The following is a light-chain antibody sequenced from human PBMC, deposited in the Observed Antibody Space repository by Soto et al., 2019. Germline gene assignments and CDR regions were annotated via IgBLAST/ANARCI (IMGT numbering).Light chain of an antibody. Sequence: EIVLTQSPVTLSLSPGEKATPSCRASQSLDTYTLAWYQQKPGQAPRLLIYGASTRAAAIPDRFIGSGSGTDFALTISRLEPEDFAVYYCQQYAESPLTFGPGTKVDIK. J-gene: IGKJ3*01. CDR3: QQYAESPLT. CDR1: QSLDTYT. V-gene: IGKV3-20*01. CDR2: GAS.